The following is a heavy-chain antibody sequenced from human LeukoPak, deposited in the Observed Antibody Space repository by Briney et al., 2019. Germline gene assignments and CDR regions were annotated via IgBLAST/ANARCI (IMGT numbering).Heavy chain of an antibody. D-gene: IGHD3-10*01. Sequence: SETLSLTCTVSGGSMNNYYWSWIRQPPGKGLEWIGSISYSGSANYSPSPRSRVTISVDTSKSQFSLKMSSVTPADTAQYYCARGIRGVSPYDYWGQGTLVTVSS. CDR2: ISYSGSA. J-gene: IGHJ4*02. V-gene: IGHV4-59*01. CDR1: GGSMNNYY. CDR3: ARGIRGVSPYDY.